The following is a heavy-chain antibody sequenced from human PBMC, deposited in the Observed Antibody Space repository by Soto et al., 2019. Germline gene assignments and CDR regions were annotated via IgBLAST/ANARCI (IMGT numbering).Heavy chain of an antibody. V-gene: IGHV3-21*04. J-gene: IGHJ6*02. Sequence: LRLSCAASGFIFNTYSMDWVRQAPGKGLEWVASISPSGSYMYYGDSLKGRFTVSRDNAKNTLYLQMNSLRAEDTAVYYCAKKVAGPYYYYYGMDVWGQGTTVTVSS. CDR2: ISPSGSYM. D-gene: IGHD6-19*01. CDR3: AKKVAGPYYYYYGMDV. CDR1: GFIFNTYS.